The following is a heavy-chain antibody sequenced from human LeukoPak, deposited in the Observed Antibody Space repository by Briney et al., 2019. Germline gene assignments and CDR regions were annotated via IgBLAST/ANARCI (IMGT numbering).Heavy chain of an antibody. D-gene: IGHD3-9*01. CDR2: ISAYNGNT. CDR3: ARAFDWLLSEGTYYYYGMGV. Sequence: ASVKVSCKASGYTFTSYGISWVRQAPGQGLEWMGWISAYNGNTNYAQKLQGRVTMTTDTSTSTAYMELRSLRSDDTAVYYCARAFDWLLSEGTYYYYGMGVWGQGATVTVSS. J-gene: IGHJ6*02. V-gene: IGHV1-18*01. CDR1: GYTFTSYG.